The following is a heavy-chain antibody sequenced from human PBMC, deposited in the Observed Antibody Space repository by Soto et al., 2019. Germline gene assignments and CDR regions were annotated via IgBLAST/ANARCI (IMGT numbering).Heavy chain of an antibody. CDR2: TYYRSEWYN. CDR1: GDSFSSNSAA. CDR3: ARSYCGGDCYLPGYYYYGMDV. V-gene: IGHV6-1*01. Sequence: PSQTLSLTCAISGDSFSSNSAALNWIRQSPSRGLEWLGRTYYRSEWYNDYAVSVKSRITINPDTSKNQFSLQLNSVTPEDTAVYYCARSYCGGDCYLPGYYYYGMDVWGQGTTVTVSS. D-gene: IGHD2-21*02. J-gene: IGHJ6*02.